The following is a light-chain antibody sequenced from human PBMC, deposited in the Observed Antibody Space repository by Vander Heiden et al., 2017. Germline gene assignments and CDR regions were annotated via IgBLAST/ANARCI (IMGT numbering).Light chain of an antibody. V-gene: IGLV2-23*02. Sequence: QSALTQPASVSGSAGQSITISCTGTSSDGGSYNLVSWYQQHPGKAPKLMIYEVSKRPAGGSNRFSGCKSGNTASPTISGLQAEDEAYYYCCSYAGSSTWVFGGGTKLTVL. J-gene: IGLJ3*02. CDR3: CSYAGSSTWV. CDR2: EVS. CDR1: SSDGGSYNL.